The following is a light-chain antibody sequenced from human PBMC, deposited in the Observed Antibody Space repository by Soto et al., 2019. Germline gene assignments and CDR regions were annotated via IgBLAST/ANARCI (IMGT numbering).Light chain of an antibody. CDR3: HQFYTTPFT. Sequence: DIVLTQSPDSLTVSLGEMAAINCKSSQPILFSSNSKSNLTWYQQRPGQPPKLLIYWASIRESGVPDRFSGSGSGTDFTLTIYGLQPEDVALYFCHQFYTTPFTCGPGTKVEI. J-gene: IGKJ3*01. CDR1: QPILFSSNSKSN. V-gene: IGKV4-1*01. CDR2: WAS.